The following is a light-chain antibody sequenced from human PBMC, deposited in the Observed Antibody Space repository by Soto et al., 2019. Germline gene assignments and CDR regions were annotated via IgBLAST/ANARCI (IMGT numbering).Light chain of an antibody. V-gene: IGLV2-14*01. CDR1: SSDVGDYKY. J-gene: IGLJ1*01. CDR2: VNS. Sequence: QSVLTQPASVSGSPGQSITISCTGTSSDVGDYKYVSWYQQHPDKAPKLIIFVNSNRPSGISNRFSASKSGNTASLTISGLQAEDEADYYCSSYTSSDTPYVFGTGPKVTVL. CDR3: SSYTSSDTPYV.